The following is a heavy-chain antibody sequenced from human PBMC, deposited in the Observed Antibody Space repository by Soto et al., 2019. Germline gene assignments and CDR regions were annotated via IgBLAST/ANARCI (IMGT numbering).Heavy chain of an antibody. D-gene: IGHD2-2*01. V-gene: IGHV3-23*01. CDR3: AKAEAVVVPAARHREPKMYYYGMDV. Sequence: GGSLRLSCAASGFTFSSYAMSWVRQAPGKGLEWVSAISGSGGSTYYADSVKGRFTISRDNSKNTLYLKMNSLRAEDTAVYYCAKAEAVVVPAARHREPKMYYYGMDVWGQGTTVTVSS. CDR2: ISGSGGST. CDR1: GFTFSSYA. J-gene: IGHJ6*01.